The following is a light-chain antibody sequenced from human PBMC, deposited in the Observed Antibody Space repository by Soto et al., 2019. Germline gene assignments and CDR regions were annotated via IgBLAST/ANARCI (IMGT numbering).Light chain of an antibody. J-gene: IGLJ3*02. CDR2: EVS. V-gene: IGLV2-14*01. CDR1: SSDVGGYNY. CDR3: SSYTTRSTPV. Sequence: QSVLTQPASVSGSPGQSITISCTGTSSDVGGYNYVSWYQQHPGKAPKVMIYEVSNRPSGVSNRFSGSKSGNTASLTISGLQAEDEAEDYCSSYTTRSTPVFGGGTKLTVL.